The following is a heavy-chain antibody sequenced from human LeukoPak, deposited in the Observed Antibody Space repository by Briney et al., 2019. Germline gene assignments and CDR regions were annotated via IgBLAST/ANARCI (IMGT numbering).Heavy chain of an antibody. J-gene: IGHJ3*02. CDR2: ISAYNGNT. V-gene: IGHV1-18*01. D-gene: IGHD2-15*01. CDR1: GYAFTSYG. Sequence: ASVKVSCKASGYAFTSYGISWVRQAPGQGLEWMGWISAYNGNTNYAPKLQGRVTITTDTSTSTAYMELRSLRSDDTAVYYCAREDCSGGSCYSLSLTPVFHVFDIWGQGTMVTVSS. CDR3: AREDCSGGSCYSLSLTPVFHVFDI.